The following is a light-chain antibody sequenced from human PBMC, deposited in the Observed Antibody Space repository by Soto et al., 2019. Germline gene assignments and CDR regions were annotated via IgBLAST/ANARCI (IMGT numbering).Light chain of an antibody. CDR2: DVS. CDR1: SSDVGGFDH. J-gene: IGLJ1*01. V-gene: IGLV2-14*03. Sequence: QSALTQPASVSGSPGQSITISCTEASSDVGGFDHVSWYQQHPGKVPRLLIYDVSSRPSGVSDRFSGSKSGNTASLTISGLQAEDEADYSCNSFTTTNTYVFGTGTKVTVL. CDR3: NSFTTTNTYV.